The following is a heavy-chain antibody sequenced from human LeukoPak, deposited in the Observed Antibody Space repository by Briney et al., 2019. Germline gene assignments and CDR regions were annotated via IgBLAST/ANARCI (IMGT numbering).Heavy chain of an antibody. CDR3: AKDDVRDGYNFIDY. J-gene: IGHJ4*02. V-gene: IGHV3-23*01. CDR1: GFTFNTYA. D-gene: IGHD5-24*01. CDR2: ISYGGGTT. Sequence: GGSLRLSCAASGFTFNTYAMSWVRQAPGKGLEWVSGISYGGGTTYYADSVKGRFTISRDNSKNTLYLQMNSLRAEDTAIYYCAKDDVRDGYNFIDYWGQGTLVTVSS.